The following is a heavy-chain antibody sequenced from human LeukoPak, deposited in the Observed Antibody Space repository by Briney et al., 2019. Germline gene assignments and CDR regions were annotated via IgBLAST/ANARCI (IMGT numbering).Heavy chain of an antibody. CDR2: MNPNSGNT. D-gene: IGHD6-19*01. CDR1: GYTFTSYD. CDR3: ARGGRYSSGWYRFDY. V-gene: IGHV1-8*01. J-gene: IGHJ4*02. Sequence: ASVKVSCKASGYTFTSYDISWVRQATGQGLEWMGWMNPNSGNTGYAQKFQGRVTMTRNTSISTAYMELSSLRSEDTAVYYCARGGRYSSGWYRFDYWGQGTLVTVSS.